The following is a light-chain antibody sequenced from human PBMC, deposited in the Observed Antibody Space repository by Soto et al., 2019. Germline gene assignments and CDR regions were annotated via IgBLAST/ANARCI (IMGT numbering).Light chain of an antibody. J-gene: IGKJ2*01. CDR3: QQYGSSRVT. V-gene: IGKV3-20*01. CDR2: GAS. Sequence: EIVLTQSPGPLSLSPGARATLSCRARQSVSSSYLAWYQQKPGQAPRLLIYGASSRATGIPDRFSGSGSGTDFTLTISRLEPEEFAVYYWQQYGSSRVTVGQGTKLEIK. CDR1: QSVSSSY.